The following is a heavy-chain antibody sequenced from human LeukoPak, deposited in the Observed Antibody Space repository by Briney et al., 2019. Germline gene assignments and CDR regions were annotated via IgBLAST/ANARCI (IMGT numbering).Heavy chain of an antibody. CDR2: INPSGGST. Sequence: ASVKVSCKASGYTFTSYYMHWVRQAPGQGLEWMGIINPSGGSTSYAQKFQGRVTMTTDTSTSTAYMELRSLRSDDTAVYYCARAPYDYGDYVGYYWGQGTLVTVSS. D-gene: IGHD4-17*01. CDR1: GYTFTSYY. J-gene: IGHJ4*02. V-gene: IGHV1-46*01. CDR3: ARAPYDYGDYVGYY.